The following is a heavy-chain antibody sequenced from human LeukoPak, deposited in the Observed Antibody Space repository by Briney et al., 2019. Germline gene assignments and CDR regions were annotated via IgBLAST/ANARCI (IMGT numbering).Heavy chain of an antibody. CDR1: Y. CDR2: VYYSGST. Sequence: YWSWIRQSAGKGLEWIGNVYYSGSTTYNPSLKNRVTISVDTSKNQCSLELTSVTAADTAMYYRATDRQEGGSGSYWFDPWGPGTLVTVSS. D-gene: IGHD3-10*01. CDR3: ATDRQEGGSGSYWFDP. J-gene: IGHJ5*02. V-gene: IGHV4-59*01.